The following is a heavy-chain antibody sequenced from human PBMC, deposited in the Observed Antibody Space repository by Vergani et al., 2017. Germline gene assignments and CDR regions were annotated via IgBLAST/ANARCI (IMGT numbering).Heavy chain of an antibody. CDR2: IYTSGST. D-gene: IGHD6-19*01. Sequence: QVQLQESGPGLVKPSETLSLTCTVSGGPISSYYWSWIRQPAGKGLEWIGRIYTSGSTNYNPYLNSRVTMSVDTSKNQFSLKLSSVTAADTAVYYCASQDFSSGWSFGAFDIWGQGTMVTVSS. CDR3: ASQDFSSGWSFGAFDI. J-gene: IGHJ3*02. CDR1: GGPISSYY. V-gene: IGHV4-4*07.